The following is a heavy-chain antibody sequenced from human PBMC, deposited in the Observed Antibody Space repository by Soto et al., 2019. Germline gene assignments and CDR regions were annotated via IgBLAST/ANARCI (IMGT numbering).Heavy chain of an antibody. Sequence: QVQLQESGPGLVKPSETLSLTCTVSGGSISSYYWSWIRQPPGKGLEWIGYIYYSGSTNYNPSLKSRVTISVDTSKNQFSLKLSSVTAADTAVYYCARGDFDWLLGLDYWGQGTLVTVSS. CDR2: IYYSGST. J-gene: IGHJ4*02. CDR3: ARGDFDWLLGLDY. CDR1: GGSISSYY. V-gene: IGHV4-59*01. D-gene: IGHD3-9*01.